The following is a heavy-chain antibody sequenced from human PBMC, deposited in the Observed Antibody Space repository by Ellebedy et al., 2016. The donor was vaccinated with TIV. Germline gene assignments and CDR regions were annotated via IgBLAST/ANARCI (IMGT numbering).Heavy chain of an antibody. CDR2: IIPIFGTA. J-gene: IGHJ1*01. CDR3: ARSPYTLPDAYYRAEYFQH. D-gene: IGHD3-16*01. CDR1: GGTFSSYA. Sequence: SVKVSCXASGGTFSSYAISWVRQAPGQGLEWMGGIIPIFGTANYAQKFQGRVTITADKSTSTAYMELSSLRSEDTAVYYCARSPYTLPDAYYRAEYFQHWGQGTLVTVSS. V-gene: IGHV1-69*06.